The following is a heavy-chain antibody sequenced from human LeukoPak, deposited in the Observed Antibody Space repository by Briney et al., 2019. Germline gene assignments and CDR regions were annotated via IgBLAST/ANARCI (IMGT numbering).Heavy chain of an antibody. CDR1: GYTFTSCD. D-gene: IGHD3-22*01. J-gene: IGHJ3*02. CDR2: MNPNSGNT. CDR3: ASAYSSGYSHDAFDI. V-gene: IGHV1-8*03. Sequence: ASVKVSCKASGYTFTSCDINWVRQATGQGLEWMGWMNPNSGNTGYAQKFHGRVTITRNTSISTAYMELSSLRSEDTAVYYCASAYSSGYSHDAFDIWGQGTMVTVSS.